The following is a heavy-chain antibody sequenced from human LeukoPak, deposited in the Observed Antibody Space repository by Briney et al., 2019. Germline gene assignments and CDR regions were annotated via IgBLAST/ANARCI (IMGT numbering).Heavy chain of an antibody. J-gene: IGHJ4*02. CDR2: IIPIFGTA. Sequence: GASVKVSCKASGGTFSSYAISWVRQAPGQGLEWRGGIIPIFGTANYAQKFQGRVTMTRDTSTSTVYMELSSLRSEDTAVYYCARDSNMVRGVPRGPFDYWGQGTLVTVSS. CDR1: GGTFSSYA. D-gene: IGHD3-10*01. V-gene: IGHV1-69*05. CDR3: ARDSNMVRGVPRGPFDY.